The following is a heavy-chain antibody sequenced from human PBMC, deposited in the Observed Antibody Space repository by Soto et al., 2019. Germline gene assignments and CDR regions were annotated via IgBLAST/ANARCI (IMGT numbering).Heavy chain of an antibody. CDR3: ARPPGYISDWYYFDL. V-gene: IGHV1-2*02. Sequence: QVQLVQSGAEVKKPGASVKVSCDASGYNFIDYYIHWVRQAPGQGFEWMGRISPKSGGTNYAQKFEGRVTMTWDTSLNTAYMELSSLKSDDTAVYYCARPPGYISDWYYFDLWGQGTRVTVSS. D-gene: IGHD3-9*01. J-gene: IGHJ4*02. CDR1: GYNFIDYY. CDR2: ISPKSGGT.